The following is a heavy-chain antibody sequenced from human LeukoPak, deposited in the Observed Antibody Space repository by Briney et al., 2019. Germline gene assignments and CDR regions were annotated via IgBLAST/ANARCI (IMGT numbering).Heavy chain of an antibody. Sequence: GGSLRLSCAASGFTFNSYSMNWVRQAPGKGLEWVSQIISSSSSTMYYADSVKGRFTISRDNAKNSLYLQMNSLRAEDTAVYYCARDPKEESDFWSGYQLDIWGQGTMVTVSS. D-gene: IGHD3-3*01. CDR3: ARDPKEESDFWSGYQLDI. CDR1: GFTFNSYS. V-gene: IGHV3-48*04. CDR2: IISSSSSTM. J-gene: IGHJ3*02.